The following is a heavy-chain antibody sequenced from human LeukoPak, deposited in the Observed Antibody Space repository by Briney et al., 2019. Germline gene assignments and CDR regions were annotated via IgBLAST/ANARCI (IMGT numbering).Heavy chain of an antibody. Sequence: GSLRLSCAASGFTFSSTAMSWVRQAPGKGLEWVSFISSSTSYISYADSVKGRFTISRDNAKSSLWLQMNSLRAEDTAVYYCARATNGRFDIWGQGTMVTVSS. J-gene: IGHJ3*02. V-gene: IGHV3-21*01. CDR2: ISSSTSYI. CDR3: ARATNGRFDI. D-gene: IGHD2-8*01. CDR1: GFTFSSTA.